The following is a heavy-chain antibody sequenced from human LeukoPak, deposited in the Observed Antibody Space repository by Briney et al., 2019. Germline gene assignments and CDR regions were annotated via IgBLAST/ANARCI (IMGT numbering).Heavy chain of an antibody. CDR3: ARDVTSLRPMDWFDP. J-gene: IGHJ5*02. CDR2: ISAYNGNT. CDR1: GYTFTSYG. V-gene: IGHV1-18*01. D-gene: IGHD2-15*01. Sequence: ASVKVSCKASGYTFTSYGISWVRQAPGQGLEWMGWISAYNGNTNYAQKLQGRVTMTTDTSTSTAYMELRSLRSDDPAVYYCARDVTSLRPMDWFDPWGQGTLVTVSP.